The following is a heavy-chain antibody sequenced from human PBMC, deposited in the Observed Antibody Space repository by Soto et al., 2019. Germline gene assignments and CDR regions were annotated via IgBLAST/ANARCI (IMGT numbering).Heavy chain of an antibody. D-gene: IGHD5-12*01. J-gene: IGHJ4*02. CDR2: IIPIFGTA. V-gene: IGHV1-69*13. CDR1: GGTFSSYA. Sequence: ASVKVSCKASGGTFSSYAISWVRQAPGQGLEWMGGIIPIFGTANYAQKFQGRVTITADESTSTAYMELSSLRSEDTAVYYCARGSGIVATILGHYFDYWGQGTLVTVSS. CDR3: ARGSGIVATILGHYFDY.